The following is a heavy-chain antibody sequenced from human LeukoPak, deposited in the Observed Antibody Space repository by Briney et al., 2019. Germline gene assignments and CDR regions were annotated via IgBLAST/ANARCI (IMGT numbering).Heavy chain of an antibody. V-gene: IGHV4-34*01. Sequence: PSETLSLTCAVYGGSFSGYYWSWIRQPPGKGLEWIGEINHSGSTNYNPSLKSRVTISVDTSKNQFSLKLSSVTAADTAVYYCARRGSYYYDSSGYYPFDYRGQGTLVTVSS. CDR3: ARRGSYYYDSSGYYPFDY. CDR1: GGSFSGYY. D-gene: IGHD3-22*01. J-gene: IGHJ4*02. CDR2: INHSGST.